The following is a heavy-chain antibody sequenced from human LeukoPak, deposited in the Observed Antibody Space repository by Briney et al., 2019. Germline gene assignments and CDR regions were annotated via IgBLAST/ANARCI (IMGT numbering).Heavy chain of an antibody. CDR3: ARARYTNIFFDY. J-gene: IGHJ4*02. Sequence: SETLSLTCAVYGGSFSGYYWSWIRQPPGKGLEWIGEINHSGSTNYIPSLKSRVTISVDTSKNQFSLKLSSVTAADTAVYYCARARYTNIFFDYWGQGTLVTVSS. D-gene: IGHD3-3*02. V-gene: IGHV4-34*01. CDR2: INHSGST. CDR1: GGSFSGYY.